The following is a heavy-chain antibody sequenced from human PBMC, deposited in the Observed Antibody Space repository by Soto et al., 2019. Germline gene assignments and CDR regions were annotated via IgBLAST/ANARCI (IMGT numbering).Heavy chain of an antibody. CDR3: ARGHEWHSSSWTWGFDY. CDR1: GGSFSGYY. CDR2: INHSGST. Sequence: QVQLQQWGAGLLKPSETLSLTCAVYGGSFSGYYWSWIRQPPGKGLEWIGEINHSGSTNYNPSLKSRVTISVDPSKNQFSLKLSSVTAADTAVYYCARGHEWHSSSWTWGFDYWGQGTLVTVSS. V-gene: IGHV4-34*01. D-gene: IGHD6-13*01. J-gene: IGHJ4*02.